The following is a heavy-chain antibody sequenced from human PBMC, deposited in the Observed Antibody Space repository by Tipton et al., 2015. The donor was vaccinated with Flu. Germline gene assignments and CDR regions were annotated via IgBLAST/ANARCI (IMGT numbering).Heavy chain of an antibody. CDR3: ARDDIVVVPAAPNYYYYGMDV. CDR1: GGSISSYY. V-gene: IGHV4-39*07. CDR2: IYYSGST. J-gene: IGHJ6*02. D-gene: IGHD2-2*01. Sequence: LRLSCTVSGGSISSYYWGWIRQPPGKGLEWIGSIYYSGSTYYNPSLKSRVTISVDTSKNQFSLKLSSVTAADTAVYYCARDDIVVVPAAPNYYYYGMDVWGQGTTVTVSS.